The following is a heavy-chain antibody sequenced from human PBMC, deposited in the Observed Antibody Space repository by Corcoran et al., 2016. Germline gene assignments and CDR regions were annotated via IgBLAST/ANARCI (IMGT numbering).Heavy chain of an antibody. J-gene: IGHJ4*02. D-gene: IGHD6-19*01. CDR1: GFTFSSYW. Sequence: EVQLVESGGGLVQPGGSLRLSCAASGFTFSSYWMHWVRQTPGKGLVWVSRINSDGRRTAYAEFVKGRFTISRDTAKNTVYRQMTSLRADDTAVYYCGRDPDTGGWSSFDYWGQGTLVTVSS. CDR2: INSDGRRT. CDR3: GRDPDTGGWSSFDY. V-gene: IGHV3-74*01.